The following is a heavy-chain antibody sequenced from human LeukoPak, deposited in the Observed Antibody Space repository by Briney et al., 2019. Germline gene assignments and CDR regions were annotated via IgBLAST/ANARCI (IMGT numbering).Heavy chain of an antibody. CDR3: ARRPIVGVPAPIDY. CDR2: INPNTGGT. J-gene: IGHJ4*02. D-gene: IGHD2-2*01. Sequence: GASVKVSFKASGYTFTDYYIHWVRQAPGQGLEWMGLINPNTGGTNYAQKFQGRVTMTRDTSITTAFMELSRLRSDDTAVYYCARRPIVGVPAPIDYWGQGNLVTVSS. CDR1: GYTFTDYY. V-gene: IGHV1-2*02.